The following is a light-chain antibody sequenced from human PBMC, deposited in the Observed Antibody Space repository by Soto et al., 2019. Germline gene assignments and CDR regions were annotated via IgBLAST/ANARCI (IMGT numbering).Light chain of an antibody. CDR3: QQRSNWPYT. Sequence: EIVLTQSPATLSLSQGDRATLSCRASQSLSIYLGWYQQKPGQAPRLLIYDASNRATGIPARFSGSGSGTDFTLTISSLEPEDFAVYFCQQRSNWPYTVGQGTKLEIK. J-gene: IGKJ2*01. CDR2: DAS. V-gene: IGKV3-11*01. CDR1: QSLSIY.